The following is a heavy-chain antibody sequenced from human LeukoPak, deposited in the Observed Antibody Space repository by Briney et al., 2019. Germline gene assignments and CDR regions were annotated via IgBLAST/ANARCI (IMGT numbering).Heavy chain of an antibody. D-gene: IGHD4-17*01. Sequence: GGSLRLSCAASGFTFSTYSMNWVRQAPGKGLEWISYISSSGSTIYYADSVKGRFTISRDNAKNSLYLQMNSLRAEDTAVYYCARGVYGETIFYYYYYYMDVWGKGTTVTISS. CDR3: ARGVYGETIFYYYYYYMDV. V-gene: IGHV3-48*04. CDR1: GFTFSTYS. J-gene: IGHJ6*03. CDR2: ISSSGSTI.